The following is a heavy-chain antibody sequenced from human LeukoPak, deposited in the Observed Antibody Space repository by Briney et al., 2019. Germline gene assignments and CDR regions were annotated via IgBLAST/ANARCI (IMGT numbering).Heavy chain of an antibody. CDR2: ISSSGSTI. CDR3: ARGWSMVRGVMLDY. Sequence: GGSLRLSCAASGFTFSSYEMNWVRQAPGKGLEWVSYISSSGSTIYYADSVKGRFTISRDNAKNSLYLQMNSLRAEDTAVYYCARGWSMVRGVMLDYWGQGTLVTVSS. D-gene: IGHD3-10*01. J-gene: IGHJ4*02. V-gene: IGHV3-48*03. CDR1: GFTFSSYE.